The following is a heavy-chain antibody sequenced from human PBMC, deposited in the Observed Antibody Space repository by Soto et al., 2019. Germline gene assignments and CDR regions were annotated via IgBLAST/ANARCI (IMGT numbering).Heavy chain of an antibody. CDR1: GYSFTSYW. Sequence: PGESLKISCKGSGYSFTSYWIGWMRQMPGKGLEWMGIIYPGDSDTRYSPSFQGQVTISADRSISTAYLQWSSLKASDTAMYYCARHSTDDSNHQYYYGMDVWGQGTTVTVSS. J-gene: IGHJ6*02. V-gene: IGHV5-51*01. D-gene: IGHD4-4*01. CDR3: ARHSTDDSNHQYYYGMDV. CDR2: IYPGDSDT.